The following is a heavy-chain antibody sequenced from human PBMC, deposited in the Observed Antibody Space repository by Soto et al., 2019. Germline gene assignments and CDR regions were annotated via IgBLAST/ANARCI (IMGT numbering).Heavy chain of an antibody. CDR1: GFTFSKYG. V-gene: IGHV3-30*18. Sequence: QVHLVESGGGVVQPGTSLRLSCVASGFTFSKYGMHWVRQAPGKGLEWVAILTDDGKEKYYAVSVKGRFIIARDNSNNTLFLQMNTLSAEDTAVYYCAKVSFALKYYYGRDGWGQGTTVSVSS. J-gene: IGHJ6*02. D-gene: IGHD3-16*01. CDR3: AKVSFALKYYYGRDG. CDR2: LTDDGKEK.